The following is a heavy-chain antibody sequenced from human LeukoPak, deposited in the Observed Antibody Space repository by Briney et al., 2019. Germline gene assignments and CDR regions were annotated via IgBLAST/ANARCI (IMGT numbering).Heavy chain of an antibody. Sequence: GGSLRLSCAASGFTFDDYAMHWVRQAPGKGLEWVSGISWNSGSIGYADSVKGRFTISRDNAKNSLYLQMNSLRAEDTAVYYCARDHRGSGSRYYYYYMDVWGKGTTVTISS. D-gene: IGHD3-10*01. CDR1: GFTFDDYA. CDR2: ISWNSGSI. J-gene: IGHJ6*03. V-gene: IGHV3-9*01. CDR3: ARDHRGSGSRYYYYYMDV.